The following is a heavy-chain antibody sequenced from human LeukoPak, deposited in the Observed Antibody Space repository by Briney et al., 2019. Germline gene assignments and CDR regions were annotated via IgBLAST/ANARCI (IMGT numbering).Heavy chain of an antibody. CDR1: GGSISSYY. J-gene: IGHJ4*02. CDR3: ARQSIAVRGADY. D-gene: IGHD6-19*01. V-gene: IGHV4-59*01. CDR2: IYYSGST. Sequence: KPSETLSLTCTVSGGSISSYYWSWIRQPPGKGLEWIGYIYYSGSTNYSPSLKSRVTISVDTSKNQFSLKLSSVTAADTAVYYCARQSIAVRGADYWGQGTLVTVSS.